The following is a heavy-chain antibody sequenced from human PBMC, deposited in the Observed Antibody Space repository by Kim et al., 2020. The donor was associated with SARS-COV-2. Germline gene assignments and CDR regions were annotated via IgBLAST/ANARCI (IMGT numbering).Heavy chain of an antibody. V-gene: IGHV3-23*01. J-gene: IGHJ4*02. D-gene: IGHD3-10*01. Sequence: AETVQRRFIISRDNSKNTLYLQINSLRAEETAVYYCAKDRSEYYYGSLDYWGQGTLVTVSS. CDR3: AKDRSEYYYGSLDY.